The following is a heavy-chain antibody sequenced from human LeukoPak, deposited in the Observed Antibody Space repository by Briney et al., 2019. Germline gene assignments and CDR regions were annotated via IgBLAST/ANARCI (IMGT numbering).Heavy chain of an antibody. Sequence: ASVKVSCKASGYTLTNYALNWVRQAPGQGLEWMGWINTNTGNPTYAQGFTGRFVFSLDTSVNTAYLQISSLKAEDTAIYYCARVQGYCSTTSCYPHYWGQGTLVTVFS. CDR1: GYTLTNYA. J-gene: IGHJ4*02. CDR3: ARVQGYCSTTSCYPHY. V-gene: IGHV7-4-1*02. D-gene: IGHD2-2*01. CDR2: INTNTGNP.